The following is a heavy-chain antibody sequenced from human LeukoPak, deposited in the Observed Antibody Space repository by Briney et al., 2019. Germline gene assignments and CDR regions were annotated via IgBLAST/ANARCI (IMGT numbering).Heavy chain of an antibody. Sequence: SETLSFTCTVSGGSISSYYWSWIRQPAGTALEWIGRIYTSGTITYNPSLKSRTTMSVDTSKNQFSLKLSSVTAADTAVYYCARDSGTTGEVKFDPWGQGTLVTVSS. CDR3: ARDSGTTGEVKFDP. V-gene: IGHV4-4*07. CDR2: IYTSGTI. D-gene: IGHD3-10*01. CDR1: GGSISSYY. J-gene: IGHJ5*02.